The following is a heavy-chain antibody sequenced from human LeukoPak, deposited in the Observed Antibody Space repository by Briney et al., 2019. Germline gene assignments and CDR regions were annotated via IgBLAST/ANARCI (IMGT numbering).Heavy chain of an antibody. D-gene: IGHD6-19*01. Sequence: GGSLRLSCAASGFIFSSYGMHWVRQAPGKGLEWVSFIRYGGSDKYYTDSVKGRFTVSRDNSKNTVYLQVNSLRTEDTAVYYCAKDGASSQGDWGQGTLVTLSA. CDR2: IRYGGSDK. CDR3: AKDGASSQGD. CDR1: GFIFSSYG. V-gene: IGHV3-30*02. J-gene: IGHJ4*02.